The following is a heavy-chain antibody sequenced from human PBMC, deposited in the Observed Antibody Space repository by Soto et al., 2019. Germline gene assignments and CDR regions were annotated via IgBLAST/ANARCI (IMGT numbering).Heavy chain of an antibody. D-gene: IGHD3-10*01. Sequence: QVQLQESGPGLVKPSETLSLTCTVSGGSITNYYCSWFRQPPGKGLEWIGYINYDGYSAYNLSLKRRVPRSMLASKTQFSLMLESVTATDTAVYYCARHGFGPLHGLVDVWGPGTTVIVSS. J-gene: IGHJ6*02. V-gene: IGHV4-59*08. CDR1: GGSITNYY. CDR3: ARHGFGPLHGLVDV. CDR2: INYDGYS.